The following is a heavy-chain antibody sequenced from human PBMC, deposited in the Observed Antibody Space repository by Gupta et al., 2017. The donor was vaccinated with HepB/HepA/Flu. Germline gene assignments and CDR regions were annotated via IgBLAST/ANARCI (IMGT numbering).Heavy chain of an antibody. J-gene: IGHJ4*02. Sequence: QVQLVESGGGVVQPGRSLRLSCAASGFTFSSYGMHWVRQAPGKGLEWVAVISYDGSNKYYADSVKGRFTISRDNSKNTLYLQMNSLRAEDTAVYYCAKEWRATIQPDLFDCWGQGTLVTVSS. CDR2: ISYDGSNK. CDR3: AKEWRATIQPDLFDC. V-gene: IGHV3-30*18. D-gene: IGHD1-1*01. CDR1: GFTFSSYG.